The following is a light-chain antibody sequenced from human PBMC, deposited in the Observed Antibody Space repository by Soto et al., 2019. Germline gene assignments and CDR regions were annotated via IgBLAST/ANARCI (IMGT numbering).Light chain of an antibody. CDR1: SSDVGGYNY. J-gene: IGLJ1*01. CDR3: SSYTRTGSYV. CDR2: EVS. Sequence: QSALTQPASVSGSPGQSITISCTGTSSDVGGYNYVSWYQQHPGRAPKVMIYEVSNRPSGVSNRFSGSKSGNTASLTISGLQAEDEADYYCSSYTRTGSYVFGIGTKLTVL. V-gene: IGLV2-14*01.